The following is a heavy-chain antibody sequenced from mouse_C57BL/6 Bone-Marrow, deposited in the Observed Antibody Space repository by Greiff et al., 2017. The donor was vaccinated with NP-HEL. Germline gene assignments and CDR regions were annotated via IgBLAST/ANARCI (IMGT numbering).Heavy chain of an antibody. D-gene: IGHD1-1*01. V-gene: IGHV1-64*01. CDR2: IHPNSGGT. CDR3: ARRRYYGSSYWYFDI. J-gene: IGHJ1*03. CDR1: GYTFTSYW. Sequence: QVQLQQPGAELVKPGASVKLSCKASGYTFTSYWMHWVKQRPGRGLEWIGMIHPNSGGTNYNEKFKSKATLTVDKSSSTSYMQLSSLTSEDSAVYSCARRRYYGSSYWYFDIRGTGTTVTVSS.